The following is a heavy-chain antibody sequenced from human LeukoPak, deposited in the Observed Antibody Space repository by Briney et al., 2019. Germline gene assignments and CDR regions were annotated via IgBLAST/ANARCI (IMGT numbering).Heavy chain of an antibody. CDR3: ASRHYYDSSFDY. CDR2: IYTSGST. CDR1: GGSISSGSYY. D-gene: IGHD3-22*01. J-gene: IGHJ4*02. V-gene: IGHV4-61*02. Sequence: PSQTLSLTCTVSGGSISSGSYYWSWIRQPAGKGLEWIGRIYTSGSTNYNPSLKSRVTTSVDTSKNQFSLELSSVTAADTAVYYCASRHYYDSSFDYWGQGTLVTVSS.